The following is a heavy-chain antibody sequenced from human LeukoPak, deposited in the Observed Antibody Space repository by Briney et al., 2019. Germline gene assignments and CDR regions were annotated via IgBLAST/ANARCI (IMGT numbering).Heavy chain of an antibody. J-gene: IGHJ5*02. CDR2: IYYSGST. D-gene: IGHD6-13*01. CDR1: GGSISTYY. Sequence: RTSETLSLTCTVSGGSISTYYWSWIRQPPGRGLEWIGYIYYSGSTNYNPSLKSRVTISVDTSKNQFSLKLSSVTAADTAVYYCARGPGYRTNWFDPWGQGTLVTVSS. CDR3: ARGPGYRTNWFDP. V-gene: IGHV4-59*01.